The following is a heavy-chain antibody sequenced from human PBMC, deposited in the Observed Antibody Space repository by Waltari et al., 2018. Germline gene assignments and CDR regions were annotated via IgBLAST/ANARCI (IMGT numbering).Heavy chain of an antibody. V-gene: IGHV4-38-2*01. Sequence: QVQLQESGPGLVKLSETLSLTCAVSGYSISSGYYWGWIRQPPGKGLEWIGSIYHSGSTYYNPSLKSRVTISVDTSKNQFSLKLSSVTAADTAVYYCARQLSRSGAFDIWGQGTMVTVSS. J-gene: IGHJ3*02. D-gene: IGHD3-10*01. CDR1: GYSISSGYY. CDR2: IYHSGST. CDR3: ARQLSRSGAFDI.